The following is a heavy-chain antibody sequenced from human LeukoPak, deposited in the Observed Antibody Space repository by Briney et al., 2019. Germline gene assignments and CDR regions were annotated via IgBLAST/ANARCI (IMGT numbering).Heavy chain of an antibody. D-gene: IGHD5-24*01. V-gene: IGHV4-39*01. CDR3: VRMSNELPDY. J-gene: IGHJ4*02. CDR1: GGSISSRSYY. CDR2: IYYRGST. Sequence: SETLSLTCTVSGGSISSRSYYWGWIRQPPGKGLEWIGSIYYRGSTSYNPSLKSRVTISVDTSKNQFSLKLSSVTAADTAVYYCVRMSNELPDYWGQGTLVTFSS.